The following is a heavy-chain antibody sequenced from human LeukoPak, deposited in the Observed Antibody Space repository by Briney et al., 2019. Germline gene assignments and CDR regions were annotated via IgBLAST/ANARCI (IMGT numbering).Heavy chain of an antibody. Sequence: ASVKVSCKASCYTFTSYGISWVRQAPGQGLEGMGWISAYNGNTNYAQKLQGRVTMTTDTSTSTAYMELRSLRSDDTAVYYCARTRRSSGPFDYWGQGTLVTVSS. V-gene: IGHV1-18*01. CDR2: ISAYNGNT. CDR3: ARTRRSSGPFDY. J-gene: IGHJ4*02. CDR1: CYTFTSYG. D-gene: IGHD6-19*01.